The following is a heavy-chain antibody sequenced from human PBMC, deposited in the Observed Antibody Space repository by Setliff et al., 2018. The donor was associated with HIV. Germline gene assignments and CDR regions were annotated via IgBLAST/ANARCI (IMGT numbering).Heavy chain of an antibody. CDR2: INHSGST. J-gene: IGHJ6*03. CDR1: GGSFSGYY. CDR3: ARGTAYYNFWSGYSQDYYYYMDV. Sequence: LSLTCAVYGGSFSGYYWSWIRQSPGKGLEWIGEINHSGSTKYNPSLKSRATISVDTSKNQFSLKLSSVTAADTAVYYCARGTAYYNFWSGYSQDYYYYMDVWGKGTTVTVSS. V-gene: IGHV4-34*01. D-gene: IGHD3-3*01.